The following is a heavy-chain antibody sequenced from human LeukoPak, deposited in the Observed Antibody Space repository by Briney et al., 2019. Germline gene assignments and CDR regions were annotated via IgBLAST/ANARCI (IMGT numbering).Heavy chain of an antibody. D-gene: IGHD3-3*01. CDR3: ARVLFGYYGVDV. V-gene: IGHV3-21*01. J-gene: IGHJ6*02. Sequence: GGSLRLSCAASGFTFSTYSMNWVRQAPGKGLEWVSSISVNSDYIFYADSVKGRFTMSRDNAKNSLYLQMNSLRAEDTDVYYCARVLFGYYGVDVWGQGTTVTVSS. CDR1: GFTFSTYS. CDR2: ISVNSDYI.